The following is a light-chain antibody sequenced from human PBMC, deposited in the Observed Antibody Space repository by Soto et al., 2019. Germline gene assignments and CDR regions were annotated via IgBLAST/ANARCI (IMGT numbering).Light chain of an antibody. V-gene: IGKV3-20*01. CDR2: GAS. CDR1: QSVSSN. Sequence: ETVMTQSPATLSVSPGERATLSCWAGQSVSSNLAWYQQKPGQAPRLLIYGASSRATGIPDRFSGSGSGTDFTLTISRLEPEDFAVYYCQQYGSSPPTFGQGTRLEIK. CDR3: QQYGSSPPT. J-gene: IGKJ5*01.